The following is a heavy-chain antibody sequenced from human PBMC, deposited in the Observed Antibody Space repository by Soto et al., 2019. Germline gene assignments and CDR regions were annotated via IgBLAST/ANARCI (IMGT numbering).Heavy chain of an antibody. J-gene: IGHJ4*02. CDR1: GGSISSGDYY. V-gene: IGHV4-30-4*01. CDR2: IYYSGST. CDR3: TRLTGDGYNYPDFDY. D-gene: IGHD5-12*01. Sequence: PSETLSLTCTVSGGSISSGDYYWSWIRQPPGKGLEWIGYIYYSGSTYYNPSLKSRVTISVDTSKNQFSLKLSSVTAADTAVYYCTRLTGDGYNYPDFDYWGQGTLVTVSS.